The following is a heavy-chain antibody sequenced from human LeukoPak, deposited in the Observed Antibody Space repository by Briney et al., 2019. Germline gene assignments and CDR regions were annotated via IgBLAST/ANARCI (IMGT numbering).Heavy chain of an antibody. CDR3: ARTGDCSGGSCYGNWFDP. CDR1: GGSISSYY. J-gene: IGHJ5*02. Sequence: PSETLSLTCTVSGGSISSYYWSRIRQPPGKGLEWNGYIYYSGSTNYNPSLKSRVTISVDTSKNQFSLKLSSVTAADTAVYYCARTGDCSGGSCYGNWFDPWGQGTLVTVSS. V-gene: IGHV4-59*01. D-gene: IGHD2-15*01. CDR2: IYYSGST.